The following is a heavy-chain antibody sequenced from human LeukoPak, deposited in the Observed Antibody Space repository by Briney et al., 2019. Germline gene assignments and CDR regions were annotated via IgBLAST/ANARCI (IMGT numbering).Heavy chain of an antibody. V-gene: IGHV3-7*01. CDR1: GFTFSSYW. Sequence: GGSLRLSCAASGFTFSSYWMSWVRQAPGKGLEWVANIKEDGSEIQYVDSAKGRFTISRDNAKNSLYLQMNSLRAEDTAVYYCARATASNWFDPWGQGTVVTVSS. CDR3: ARATASNWFDP. D-gene: IGHD2-21*01. J-gene: IGHJ5*02. CDR2: IKEDGSEI.